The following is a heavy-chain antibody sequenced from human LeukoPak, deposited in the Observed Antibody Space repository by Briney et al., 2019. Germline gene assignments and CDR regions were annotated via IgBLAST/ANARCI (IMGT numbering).Heavy chain of an antibody. J-gene: IGHJ4*02. CDR1: GFTFGSYA. Sequence: AGGPLRLSCSASGFTFGSYAMHWVRQAPGKGLEYVSAICRYGGSTYYADSVKGRFTISRDNSKNTLYLQMSSLRAEDTAVYYCVKGGYGSGSYYAYFDYWGQGTLVTVSS. D-gene: IGHD3-10*01. CDR3: VKGGYGSGSYYAYFDY. V-gene: IGHV3-64D*06. CDR2: ICRYGGST.